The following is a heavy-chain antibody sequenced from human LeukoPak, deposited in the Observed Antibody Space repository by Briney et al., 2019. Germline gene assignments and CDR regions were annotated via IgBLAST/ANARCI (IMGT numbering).Heavy chain of an antibody. CDR3: AELGITMIGGV. CDR1: GFTFSVYW. V-gene: IGHV3-7*01. J-gene: IGHJ6*04. CDR2: IKQDGSEK. D-gene: IGHD3-10*02. Sequence: GGSLRLSCAASGFTFSVYWMGWVRQAPGKGLEWVANIKQDGSEKYYVDSVKGRFTISRDNAKNLLYLQMNSLRAEDTAVYYCAELGITMIGGVWGKGTTVTISS.